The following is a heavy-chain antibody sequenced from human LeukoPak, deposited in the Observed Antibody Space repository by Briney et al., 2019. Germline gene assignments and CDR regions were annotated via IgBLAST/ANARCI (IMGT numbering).Heavy chain of an antibody. CDR1: GLTFDDYA. CDR2: ISWNSGSI. J-gene: IGHJ4*02. D-gene: IGHD5-12*01. CDR3: AKASGLRLGYYFDY. Sequence: GGSLRLSCAASGLTFDDYAMHWVRHAPGKGLEWVSGISWNSGSIVYAASVKGRFTISRDNAKNSLYLQMNSLRAEDTALYYCAKASGLRLGYYFDYWGEGTLVTVSS. V-gene: IGHV3-9*01.